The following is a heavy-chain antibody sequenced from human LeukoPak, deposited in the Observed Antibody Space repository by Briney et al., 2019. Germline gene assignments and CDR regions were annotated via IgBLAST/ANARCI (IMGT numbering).Heavy chain of an antibody. V-gene: IGHV1-2*02. CDR1: GYTFTGYY. CDR3: ARDFYYDSSGYYYGNYYYGMDV. CDR2: INPNSGGT. J-gene: IGHJ6*02. D-gene: IGHD3-22*01. Sequence: ASVEVSCKASGYTFTGYYMHWVRQAPGQGLEWMGWINPNSGGTNYAQKFQGRVTMTRDTSISTAYMELSRLRSDDTAVYYCARDFYYDSSGYYYGNYYYGMDVWGQGTTVTVSS.